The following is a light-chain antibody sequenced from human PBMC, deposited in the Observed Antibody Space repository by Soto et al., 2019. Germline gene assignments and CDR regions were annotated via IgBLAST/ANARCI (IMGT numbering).Light chain of an antibody. CDR1: SSNIGNNY. CDR3: GTWDSSLSFAV. J-gene: IGLJ7*01. Sequence: QSVLTQPPSVSAAPGQKVTISCSGSSSNIGNNYVSWYQQLPGTAPKLLIYDNNKRPSGIPDRFSGSKSGTSATLGITGLQTGDEADYYCGTWDSSLSFAVFGGGTKLTVL. CDR2: DNN. V-gene: IGLV1-51*01.